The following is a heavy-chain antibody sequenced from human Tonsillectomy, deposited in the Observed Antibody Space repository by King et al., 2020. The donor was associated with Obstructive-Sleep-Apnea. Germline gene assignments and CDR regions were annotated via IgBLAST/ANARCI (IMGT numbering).Heavy chain of an antibody. CDR3: AREGPSHPPYFDY. CDR2: IKQDGSEK. D-gene: IGHD6-6*01. J-gene: IGHJ4*02. CDR1: GFTFSSYW. Sequence: VQLVESGGGLVQPGGSLRLSCAASGFTFSSYWMSWVRQAPGKGLEWVANIKQDGSEKYYVDSVKGRFTISRDNAKNSLYLQMNSLRADDTAVYYCAREGPSHPPYFDYWGQGTLVTVSS. V-gene: IGHV3-7*03.